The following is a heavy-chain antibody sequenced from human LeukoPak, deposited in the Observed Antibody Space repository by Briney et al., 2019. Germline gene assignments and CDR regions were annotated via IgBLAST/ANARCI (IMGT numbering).Heavy chain of an antibody. CDR1: GFTFSSHG. J-gene: IGHJ4*02. D-gene: IGHD2-21*02. Sequence: GGSLRLSCAASGFTFSSHGMHWVRQAPGKGLEWVAVISYDGSNKYYADSVKGRFTISRDNSKNTLYLQMNSLRAEDTAVYYCAKDLTYCGGDCRDYWGQGTLVTVSS. V-gene: IGHV3-30*18. CDR3: AKDLTYCGGDCRDY. CDR2: ISYDGSNK.